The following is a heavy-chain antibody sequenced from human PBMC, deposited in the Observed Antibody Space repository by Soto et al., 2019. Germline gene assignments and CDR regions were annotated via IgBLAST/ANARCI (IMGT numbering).Heavy chain of an antibody. CDR1: GGSIGSGGDS. D-gene: IGHD5-12*01. CDR2: IYHSGST. CDR3: ARRRGFPYYYGMDV. J-gene: IGHJ6*02. Sequence: PSETLSLTCAVSGGSIGSGGDSWSWIRQPPGKGLEWIGYIYHSGSTYYNPSLKSRVTISVDRSKNQFSLKLSSVTAADTAVYYCARRRGFPYYYGMDVWGQGTTVTVSS. V-gene: IGHV4-30-2*01.